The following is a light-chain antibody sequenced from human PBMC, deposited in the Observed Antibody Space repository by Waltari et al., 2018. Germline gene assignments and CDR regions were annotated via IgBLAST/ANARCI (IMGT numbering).Light chain of an antibody. CDR3: QQFKNWPPCT. J-gene: IGKJ2*02. CDR1: QSVSPN. V-gene: IGKV3-15*01. CDR2: GAS. Sequence: EIVMTQSPATLSVSPGERATLSCRASQSVSPNLARYQQKPGQAPRLLIYGASTRATGIPARFSGSGSGTEFTLTISSLQSEDFAVYYCQQFKNWPPCTFGQGTKVEIK.